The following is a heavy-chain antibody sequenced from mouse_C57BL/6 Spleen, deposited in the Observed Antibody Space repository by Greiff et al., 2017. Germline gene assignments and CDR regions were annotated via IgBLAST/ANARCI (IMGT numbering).Heavy chain of an antibody. V-gene: IGHV1-52*01. J-gene: IGHJ2*01. CDR1: GYTFTSYW. D-gene: IGHD1-1*01. CDR2: IDTSDSET. CDR3: AREGPCYYCSSYDYYFDY. Sequence: VQLQQPGAELVRPGSSVKLSCKASGYTFTSYWMHWVKQRPIQGLEWIGNIDTSDSETHYNQKFKDKATLTVDKSSSTAYMQLSSLTSEDSAVYYCAREGPCYYCSSYDYYFDYWGQGTTLTVSS.